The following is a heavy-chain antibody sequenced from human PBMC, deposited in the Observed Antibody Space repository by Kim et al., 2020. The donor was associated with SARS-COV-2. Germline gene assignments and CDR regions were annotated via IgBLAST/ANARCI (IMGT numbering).Heavy chain of an antibody. CDR1: GFTFNDYG. J-gene: IGHJ4*02. V-gene: IGHV3-20*01. CDR3: ARGLMCGLIDF. Sequence: GGSLRLSCAASGFTFNDYGMSWVRQAPGKGLEWVSGIKRNGGSTGYADSVKGRFTISRDNAKNSLYLQMNSLRAEDTALYHCARGLMCGLIDFWGQGLLVTVSS. D-gene: IGHD2-21*01. CDR2: IKRNGGST.